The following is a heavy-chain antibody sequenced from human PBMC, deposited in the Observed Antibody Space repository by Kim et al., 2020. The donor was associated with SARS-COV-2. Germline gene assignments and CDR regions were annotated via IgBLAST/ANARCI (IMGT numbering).Heavy chain of an antibody. CDR3: ARAPSYCSGGSCYFLFHYYYYYGMDV. J-gene: IGHJ6*02. V-gene: IGHV1-69*13. D-gene: IGHD2-15*01. Sequence: SVKVSCKASGGTFSSYAISWVRQAPGQGLEWMGGIIPIFGTANYAQKFQGRVTITADESTSTAYMELSSLRSEDTAVYYCARAPSYCSGGSCYFLFHYYYYYGMDVWGQGTTVTVSS. CDR1: GGTFSSYA. CDR2: IIPIFGTA.